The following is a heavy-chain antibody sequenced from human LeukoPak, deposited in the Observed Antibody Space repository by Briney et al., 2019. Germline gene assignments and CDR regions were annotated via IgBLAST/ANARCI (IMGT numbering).Heavy chain of an antibody. CDR3: ARGLSGSYYNPFDY. Sequence: ASVKVSCKASSYTFTHYGMSWVRQAPGQGLEWMGWISGYNGDTNYAQKFQDKVTMTTDTSTNTAYMELRSLRSDDTAVYYCARGLSGSYYNPFDYWGQGFLVTVSS. J-gene: IGHJ4*02. D-gene: IGHD3-10*01. V-gene: IGHV1-18*04. CDR2: ISGYNGDT. CDR1: SYTFTHYG.